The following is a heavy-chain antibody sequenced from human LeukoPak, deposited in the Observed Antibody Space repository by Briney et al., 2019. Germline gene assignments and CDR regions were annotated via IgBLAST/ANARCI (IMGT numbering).Heavy chain of an antibody. D-gene: IGHD6-13*01. J-gene: IGHJ2*01. V-gene: IGHV4-34*01. CDR1: GGSISSYY. CDR2: INHSGST. CDR3: ARARKRAAAGRTGWYFDL. Sequence: SETLSLTCTVSGGSISSYYWSWIRQPPGKGLEWIGEINHSGSTNYNPSLKSRVTISVDTSKNQFSLKLSSVTAADTAVYYCARARKRAAAGRTGWYFDLWGRGTLVTVSS.